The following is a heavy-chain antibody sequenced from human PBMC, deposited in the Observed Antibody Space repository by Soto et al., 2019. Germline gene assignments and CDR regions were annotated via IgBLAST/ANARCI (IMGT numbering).Heavy chain of an antibody. J-gene: IGHJ4*01. Sequence: GGSLRLSCAASGFTFSSYIMNWVRQVPGKGLEWVGRVKSKADGGSGDYAAPVKGRFVVSRDDSKDIVYLQMNSLKIEDTCVYYCTTDSRTTLPEIRFDYWGHGTQLTVSS. CDR1: GFTFSSYI. D-gene: IGHD1-26*01. V-gene: IGHV3-15*07. CDR3: TTDSRTTLPEIRFDY. CDR2: VKSKADGGSG.